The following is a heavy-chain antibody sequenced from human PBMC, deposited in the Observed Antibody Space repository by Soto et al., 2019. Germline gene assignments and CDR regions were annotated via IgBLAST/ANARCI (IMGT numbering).Heavy chain of an antibody. CDR2: IYYSGST. CDR3: ARLRYSSGWYGPFDY. Sequence: SETLSLTCTVSGGSISSGDYYWSWIRQPPGKDLEGIGYIYYSGSTNYNPSLKSRVTISVDTSKNQFSLKLSSVTAADTAVYYCARLRYSSGWYGPFDYWGQGTLVTVSS. CDR1: GGSISSGDYY. J-gene: IGHJ4*02. V-gene: IGHV4-30-4*01. D-gene: IGHD6-19*01.